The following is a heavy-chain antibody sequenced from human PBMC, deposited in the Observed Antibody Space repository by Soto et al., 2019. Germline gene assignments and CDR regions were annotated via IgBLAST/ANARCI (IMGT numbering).Heavy chain of an antibody. Sequence: VQLVESGGGVVQPGRSLRLSCAASGFTFSSYAMHWVRQAPGKGLEWVAVISYDGSNKYYADSVKGRFTISRDNSKNTLYLQMNSLRAEDTAVYYCARDGTPPQRASLLFGYWFDPWGQGTLVTVSS. CDR3: ARDGTPPQRASLLFGYWFDP. J-gene: IGHJ5*02. CDR1: GFTFSSYA. V-gene: IGHV3-30-3*01. CDR2: ISYDGSNK. D-gene: IGHD2-21*01.